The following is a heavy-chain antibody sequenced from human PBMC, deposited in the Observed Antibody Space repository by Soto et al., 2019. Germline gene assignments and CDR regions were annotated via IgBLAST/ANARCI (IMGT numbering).Heavy chain of an antibody. CDR3: APVDTAMVTTDY. J-gene: IGHJ4*02. D-gene: IGHD5-18*01. Sequence: QVQLVQSGAEVKKPGSSVNVSCKASGGTFSSYTISWVRQAPGQGLEWMGRIIPILGIANYAQKFQGRVTITADKSTSTAYMELSSLRSEDTAVYYCAPVDTAMVTTDYWGQGTLVTVSS. V-gene: IGHV1-69*02. CDR2: IIPILGIA. CDR1: GGTFSSYT.